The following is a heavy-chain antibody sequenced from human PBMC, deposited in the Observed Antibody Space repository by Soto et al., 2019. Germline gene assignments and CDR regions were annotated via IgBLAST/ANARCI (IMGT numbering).Heavy chain of an antibody. V-gene: IGHV3-23*01. J-gene: IGHJ4*02. D-gene: IGHD3-10*01. Sequence: EVQLLESGGDLVQPGGSLRLSCAASGFTFSNSDLTWVRQAPGEGLKYVSVIPGGGGSTYYTDSVRGRFTISRDNSKNTLYLQMNSLRADDTALYYCATSHGGHWGQGTLVTVSS. CDR1: GFTFSNSD. CDR3: ATSHGGH. CDR2: IPGGGGST.